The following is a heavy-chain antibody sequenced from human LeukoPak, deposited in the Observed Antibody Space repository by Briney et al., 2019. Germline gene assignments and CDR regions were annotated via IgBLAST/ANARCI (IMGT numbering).Heavy chain of an antibody. CDR1: GFTFSSYE. CDR3: AREASPVRTGTTPEYVSSSSSRDF. CDR2: ISSNGGGT. Sequence: GGSLRLSCAASGFTFSSYEMNWVRQAPGKGLEYVSAISSNGGGTYYGSSVKGRFTISRDNSKNTLYLQMGSLRAEDMAVYYCAREASPVRTGTTPEYVSSSSSRDFGGKGPRFTVS. V-gene: IGHV3-64*01. J-gene: IGHJ6*03. D-gene: IGHD4-17*01.